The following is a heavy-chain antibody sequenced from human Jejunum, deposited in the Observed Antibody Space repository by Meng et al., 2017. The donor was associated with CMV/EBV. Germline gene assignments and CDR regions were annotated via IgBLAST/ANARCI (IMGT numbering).Heavy chain of an antibody. CDR2: IGSSGIT. CDR1: GLNFSTYG. D-gene: IGHD3-10*01. V-gene: IGHV3-23*01. CDR3: AKSRGHWQFDL. J-gene: IGHJ2*01. Sequence: CAASGLNFSTYGMSWVRQAPGKGPEWVSHIGSSGITNYADSVEGRFTISRDNSKNTLYLQMNSLRAEDTAVYYCAKSRGHWQFDLWGRGTLVTVSS.